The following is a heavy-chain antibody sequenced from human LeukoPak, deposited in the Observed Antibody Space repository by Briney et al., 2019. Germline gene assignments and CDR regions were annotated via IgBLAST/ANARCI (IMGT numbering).Heavy chain of an antibody. CDR2: ISSSSSYI. D-gene: IGHD3-10*01. J-gene: IGHJ4*02. CDR1: GFTFSSYS. V-gene: IGHV3-21*01. Sequence: GGSLRLSCAASGFTFSSYSMNWVRQAPGKGLECVSSISSSSSYIYYADSVKGRFTISRDNAKNTLYLQMNSLRAEDTAVYYCARDARYYYGSGAFDYWGQGTLVTVSS. CDR3: ARDARYYYGSGAFDY.